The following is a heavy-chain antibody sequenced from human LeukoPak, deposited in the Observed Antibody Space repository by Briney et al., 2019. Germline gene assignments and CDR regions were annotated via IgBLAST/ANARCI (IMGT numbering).Heavy chain of an antibody. Sequence: PGGSLRLSCAASGFTFSSYWMHWVRQAPGKGLVWVSPINSDGSSTSYADSVKGRFTISRDNAKNTLYLQMNSLRAEDTAVYYCAVGYYFDYWGQGTLVTVSS. J-gene: IGHJ4*02. V-gene: IGHV3-74*01. CDR3: AVGYYFDY. D-gene: IGHD3-16*01. CDR1: GFTFSSYW. CDR2: INSDGSST.